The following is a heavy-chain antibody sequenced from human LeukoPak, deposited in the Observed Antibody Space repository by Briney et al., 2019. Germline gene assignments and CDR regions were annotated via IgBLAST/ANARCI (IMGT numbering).Heavy chain of an antibody. J-gene: IGHJ4*02. D-gene: IGHD3-22*01. CDR3: AAYYYDSSGYYPYYFDY. Sequence: SETLSLTCTVSGGSISSYYWSWIRQPPGKGLEWIGYIYYSGSTNYNPSLKSRVTISVDTSKNQFSPKLSSVTAADTAVYYCAAYYYDSSGYYPYYFDYWGQGTLVTVSS. CDR1: GGSISSYY. V-gene: IGHV4-59*08. CDR2: IYYSGST.